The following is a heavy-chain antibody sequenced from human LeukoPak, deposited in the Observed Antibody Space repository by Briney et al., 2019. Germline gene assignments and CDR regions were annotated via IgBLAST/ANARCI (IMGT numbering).Heavy chain of an antibody. Sequence: GGSLRLSCAASGFTFSSYSMNWVRQAPGKGLEWVSSISSSSSYIYYADSVKGRFTISRDNAKNSLYLQMNSLRAEDTAVYYCARDRAPTGLYYYGMDVWGQGTLVTVSS. D-gene: IGHD1-1*01. CDR2: ISSSSSYI. V-gene: IGHV3-21*01. J-gene: IGHJ6*02. CDR1: GFTFSSYS. CDR3: ARDRAPTGLYYYGMDV.